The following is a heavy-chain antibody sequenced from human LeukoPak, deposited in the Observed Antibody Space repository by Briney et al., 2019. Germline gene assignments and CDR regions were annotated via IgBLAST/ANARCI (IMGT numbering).Heavy chain of an antibody. CDR1: GGSISSYY. CDR3: ARDSGTTGEVKFDP. D-gene: IGHD3-10*01. Sequence: SETLSLTCTVSGGSISSYYWSWIRQPAGTALEWIGRIYTSGTITYNPSLKSRVTMSVDTSKNQFSLKLSSVTAADTAVYYCARDSGTTGEVKFDPWGQGTLVTVSS. V-gene: IGHV4-4*07. CDR2: IYTSGTI. J-gene: IGHJ5*02.